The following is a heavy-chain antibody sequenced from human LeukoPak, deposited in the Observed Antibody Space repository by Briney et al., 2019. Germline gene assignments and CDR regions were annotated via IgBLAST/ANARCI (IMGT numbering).Heavy chain of an antibody. Sequence: GGSLRLSCAASGFTFSDYYMSWIRQAPGKGLELVSYISISGSTIYYADSVKGRFTISRDNAKQSLYLQMTSLRAEHTAVYYCARDQYYYDSSGYSYWGQRTLVTVSS. J-gene: IGHJ4*02. CDR1: GFTFSDYY. D-gene: IGHD3-22*01. CDR3: ARDQYYYDSSGYSY. V-gene: IGHV3-11*01. CDR2: ISISGSTI.